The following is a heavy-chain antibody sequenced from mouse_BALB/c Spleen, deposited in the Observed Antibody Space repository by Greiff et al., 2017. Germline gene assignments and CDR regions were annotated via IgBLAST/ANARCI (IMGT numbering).Heavy chain of an antibody. CDR1: GYSITSGYY. V-gene: IGHV3-6*02. J-gene: IGHJ1*01. CDR2: ISYDGSN. CDR3: ARGFYRYDEDWYFDV. D-gene: IGHD2-14*01. Sequence: ESGPGLVKPSQSLSLTCSVTGYSITSGYYWNWIRQFPGNKLEWMGYISYDGSNNYNPSLKNRISITRDTSKNQFFLKLNSVTTEDTATYYCARGFYRYDEDWYFDVWGAGTTVTVSS.